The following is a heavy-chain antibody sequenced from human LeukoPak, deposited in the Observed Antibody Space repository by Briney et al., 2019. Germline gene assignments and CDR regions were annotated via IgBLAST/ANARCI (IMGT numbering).Heavy chain of an antibody. V-gene: IGHV4-59*01. CDR1: GGSISSYS. D-gene: IGHD3-3*01. CDR2: IYYSGST. J-gene: IGHJ4*02. Sequence: SETLSLTCTVSGGSISSYSWSWIRQPPGKGLEWIGYIYYSGSTNYNPSLKSRVTISVDTSKNQFSLKLSSVTAADTAVYYCARVSSVFWSGYPVGHYYFDYWGQGTLVTVSS. CDR3: ARVSSVFWSGYPVGHYYFDY.